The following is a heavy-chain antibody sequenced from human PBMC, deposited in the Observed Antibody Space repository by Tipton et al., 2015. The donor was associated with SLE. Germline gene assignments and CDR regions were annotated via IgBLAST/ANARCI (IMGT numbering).Heavy chain of an antibody. CDR2: FYHTGST. D-gene: IGHD2-21*01. V-gene: IGHV4-39*07. CDR3: ARRGRGEGAFDI. J-gene: IGHJ3*02. Sequence: TLSLTCTVSGGSISSSSYYWGWIRQPPGKGLEWIGSFYHTGSTYYSPSLKSRVTISEDTSNNQFSLKLSSVTAADTAVYYCARRGRGEGAFDIWGQGTMVTVSS. CDR1: GGSISSSSYY.